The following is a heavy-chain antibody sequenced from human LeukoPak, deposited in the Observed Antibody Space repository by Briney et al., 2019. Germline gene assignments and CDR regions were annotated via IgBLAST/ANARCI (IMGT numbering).Heavy chain of an antibody. D-gene: IGHD3-22*01. V-gene: IGHV3-30*03. J-gene: IGHJ4*02. CDR3: AREGSSGYYPY. Sequence: GGSLRLSCAASEFTFSSYSMNWVRQAPGKGLEWVAVISYDGSDKHYADPVKGRFTISRDNSKNTLYLQMNSLRAEDTAVYYCAREGSSGYYPYWGQGILVTVSS. CDR2: ISYDGSDK. CDR1: EFTFSSYS.